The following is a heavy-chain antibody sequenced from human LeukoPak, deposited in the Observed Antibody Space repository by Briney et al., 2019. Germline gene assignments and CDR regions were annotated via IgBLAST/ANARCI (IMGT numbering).Heavy chain of an antibody. CDR2: MNPNSGNT. CDR1: GYTFTSYD. CDR3: ARAALWFGEKGMDV. Sequence: GASVTVSCKASGYTFTSYDINWVRQATGQGLEWMGWMNPNSGNTGYAQKFQGRVTMTRNTSISTAYMELSSLRSEDTAVYYCARAALWFGEKGMDVWGQGTTVTVSS. J-gene: IGHJ6*02. D-gene: IGHD3-10*01. V-gene: IGHV1-8*01.